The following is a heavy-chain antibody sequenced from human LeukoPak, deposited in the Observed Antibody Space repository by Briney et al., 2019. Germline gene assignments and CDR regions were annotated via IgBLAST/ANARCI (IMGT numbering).Heavy chain of an antibody. V-gene: IGHV4-61*02. Sequence: SQTLSLTCTVSGGSISSGSYYWSWIRQPAGKGLEWIGRIYTSGSTNYNPSLKSRVTMSVDTSKNQFSLKVSSVTAADTAVYYCASAPLGAWGQGTLVTVSS. D-gene: IGHD3-16*01. J-gene: IGHJ5*02. CDR2: IYTSGST. CDR3: ASAPLGA. CDR1: GGSISSGSYY.